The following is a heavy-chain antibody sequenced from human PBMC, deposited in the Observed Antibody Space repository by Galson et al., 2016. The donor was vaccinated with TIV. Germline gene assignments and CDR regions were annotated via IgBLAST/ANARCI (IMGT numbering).Heavy chain of an antibody. D-gene: IGHD5-18*01. J-gene: IGHJ4*02. Sequence: LSLTCTVSGGSISTYYWSWIRQPPGKALEWIGYIYNSGSTKYNPSLKSRVTISVDTSQNHFSLKLSSVTAADTAVYYCARDSEHGYSYGHWGQGTLVTVTS. V-gene: IGHV4-4*08. CDR1: GGSISTYY. CDR2: IYNSGST. CDR3: ARDSEHGYSYGH.